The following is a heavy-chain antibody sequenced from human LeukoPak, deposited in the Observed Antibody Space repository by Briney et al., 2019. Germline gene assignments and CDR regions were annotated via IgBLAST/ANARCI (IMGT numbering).Heavy chain of an antibody. CDR2: ISYDGSNK. D-gene: IGHD4-23*01. Sequence: PGRPLRLSCAASGFTFSSYAMHWVRQAPGKGLEWVAVISYDGSNKYYADSVKGRFTISRDNSKNTLYLQMNSLRAEDTAVYYCARNSNYYGMDAWGQGTTVTVSS. V-gene: IGHV3-30-3*01. J-gene: IGHJ6*02. CDR1: GFTFSSYA. CDR3: ARNSNYYGMDA.